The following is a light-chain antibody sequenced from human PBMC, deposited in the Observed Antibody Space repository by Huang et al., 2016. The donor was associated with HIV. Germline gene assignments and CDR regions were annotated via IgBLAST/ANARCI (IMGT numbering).Light chain of an antibody. Sequence: EIVLTQSPGTLSLSPGERATLSCRASQRVSSSYLAWYQHKPGQAPRRLIYGASSRATGIPDRFSGSGSGTDFTLTISKLEPEDFAVYYCQQYSRSLWTFGQGTKVEIK. CDR2: GAS. V-gene: IGKV3-20*01. CDR1: QRVSSSY. CDR3: QQYSRSLWT. J-gene: IGKJ1*01.